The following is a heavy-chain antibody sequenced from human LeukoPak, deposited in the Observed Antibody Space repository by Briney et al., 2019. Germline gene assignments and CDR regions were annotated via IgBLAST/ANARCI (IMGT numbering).Heavy chain of an antibody. D-gene: IGHD1-20*01. CDR2: ISSGGDIT. J-gene: IGHJ4*02. V-gene: IGHV3-23*01. CDR1: GFTFSGYA. CDR3: ARDPPFIIGTTFFDY. Sequence: GGSLRLSCAASGFTFSGYAMTWVRKAPGKGLEWVAAISSGGDITHYADSVKGRLTISRDNYRNMLFLQMNSLRAEDTAVYYCARDPPFIIGTTFFDYWGQGTLVTVSS.